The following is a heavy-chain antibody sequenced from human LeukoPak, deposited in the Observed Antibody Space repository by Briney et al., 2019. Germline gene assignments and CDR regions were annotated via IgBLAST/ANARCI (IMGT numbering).Heavy chain of an antibody. Sequence: RASVKVSCKAPGYTFTSYGISWVRQAPGQGLEWMGWISAYNGNTNYAQKLQGRVTMTTDTSTSTAYMGLRSLRSDDTAVYYCARDRPYSGAAHFDPWGQGTLVTVSS. CDR2: ISAYNGNT. CDR1: GYTFTSYG. V-gene: IGHV1-18*01. CDR3: ARDRPYSGAAHFDP. J-gene: IGHJ5*02. D-gene: IGHD4-11*01.